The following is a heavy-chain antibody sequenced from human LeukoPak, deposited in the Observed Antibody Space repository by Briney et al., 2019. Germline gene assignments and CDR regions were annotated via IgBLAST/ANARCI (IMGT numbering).Heavy chain of an antibody. J-gene: IGHJ4*02. Sequence: GGSLRLSCAASGFTFSSYAMNWVRQAPGKGLEWVSGITGSGGSTYHADSVKGRFTISRDNSNNTQYMQMNSLRAEDTAVYYCAKDSAPHYGAADCWGQGTLVTVSS. CDR3: AKDSAPHYGAADC. CDR2: ITGSGGST. V-gene: IGHV3-23*01. CDR1: GFTFSSYA. D-gene: IGHD4-17*01.